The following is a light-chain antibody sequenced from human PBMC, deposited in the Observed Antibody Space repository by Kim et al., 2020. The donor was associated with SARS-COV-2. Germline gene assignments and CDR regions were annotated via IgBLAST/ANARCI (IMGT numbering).Light chain of an antibody. V-gene: IGLV3-1*01. CDR2: QDS. Sequence: DSQRQTTSNTGYENKVGDKYACWYQQKPGQSPGLVIYQDSKRPSGIPERFSGSNSGNTATLTISGTQAMYEADYYCQAWDSSTYVFGTGTKVTVL. CDR3: QAWDSSTYV. J-gene: IGLJ1*01. CDR1: KVGDKY.